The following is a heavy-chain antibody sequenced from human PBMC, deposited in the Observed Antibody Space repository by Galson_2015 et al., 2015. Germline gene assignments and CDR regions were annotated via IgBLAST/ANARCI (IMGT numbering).Heavy chain of an antibody. Sequence: SLRLSCAASGFSVSNSYMNWVRQTPGKGLEWVSVMYSGGSTYYADSVKGRFTVSRDKSKNTLYLQMNSLRAEDTAVYYRARGYCSTTSCYTEFYFDCWGQGTLVTVSS. CDR1: GFSVSNSY. CDR2: MYSGGST. D-gene: IGHD2-2*02. V-gene: IGHV3-53*01. J-gene: IGHJ4*02. CDR3: ARGYCSTTSCYTEFYFDC.